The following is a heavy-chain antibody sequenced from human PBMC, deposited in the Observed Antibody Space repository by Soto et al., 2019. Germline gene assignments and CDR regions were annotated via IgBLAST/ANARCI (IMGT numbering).Heavy chain of an antibody. CDR2: ISSGGSYR. CDR3: ARTLRAVAGLDSFDI. D-gene: IGHD6-19*01. Sequence: GGSLRLSCAASGFTFSSYSMNWVRQAPGKGLEWVSSISSGGSYRFFADSMKGRFAISRDNTKNSLYLQMNSLRAEDTAVYYCARTLRAVAGLDSFDILGQGTVVTVSS. J-gene: IGHJ3*02. CDR1: GFTFSSYS. V-gene: IGHV3-21*01.